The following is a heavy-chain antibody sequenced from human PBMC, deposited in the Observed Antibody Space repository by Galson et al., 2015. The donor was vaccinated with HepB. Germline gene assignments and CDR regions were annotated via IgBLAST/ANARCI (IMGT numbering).Heavy chain of an antibody. CDR3: ATGSDIRDAFDI. CDR2: FDPEDGET. V-gene: IGHV1-24*01. J-gene: IGHJ3*02. CDR1: GYTLTELS. Sequence: SVKVSCKVSGYTLTELSMHWVRQAPGKELEWMGGFDPEDGETIYAQKFQGRVTMTEDTSTDTAYMELSSLRSEDTAVYYCATGSDIRDAFDIWGQGTMVTVSS. D-gene: IGHD3-9*01.